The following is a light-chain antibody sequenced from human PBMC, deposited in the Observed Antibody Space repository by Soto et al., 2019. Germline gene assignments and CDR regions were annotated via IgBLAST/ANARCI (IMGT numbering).Light chain of an antibody. CDR1: SIDVGNFDL. CDR3: SLKTSSVTWV. Sequence: QSALTQPPSVSGSPGQSVTISCTGTSIDVGNFDLVSWYQQPPGTAPKLLIYQVSNRPSGVPDRFSGSQSGNTASLTISGLQAEDEAHYYCSLKTSSVTWVFGGGTKVTVL. V-gene: IGLV2-18*01. J-gene: IGLJ3*02. CDR2: QVS.